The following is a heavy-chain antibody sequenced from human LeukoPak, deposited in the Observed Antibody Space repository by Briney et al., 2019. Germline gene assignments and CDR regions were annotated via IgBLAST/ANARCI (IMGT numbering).Heavy chain of an antibody. Sequence: AETLSLTCTVSGGSISSSSYYWGRIPQPPGKGLEWTVEINHSGITNYNPAIKNRVTISVDTSKNQFSLKLSSVTAADTAVYYCARGYCCSTSCYSQYNWFDLWGQGTLVTVSS. CDR2: INHSGIT. CDR3: ARGYCCSTSCYSQYNWFDL. D-gene: IGHD2-2*02. V-gene: IGHV4-39*07. J-gene: IGHJ5*02. CDR1: GGSISSSSYY.